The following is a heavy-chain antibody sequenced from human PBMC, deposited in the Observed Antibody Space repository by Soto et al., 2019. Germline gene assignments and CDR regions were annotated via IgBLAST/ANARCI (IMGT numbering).Heavy chain of an antibody. Sequence: GESLKISCKGSGYSFTIYWISWGRQMPGKGLEWMGRIDPSDSYTNYSPSFQGHVTISADKSISTAYLQWSSLKASDTAMYYCARHKRIAAALDAFDIWGQGTMVTVSS. CDR3: ARHKRIAAALDAFDI. D-gene: IGHD6-13*01. CDR2: IDPSDSYT. CDR1: GYSFTIYW. V-gene: IGHV5-10-1*01. J-gene: IGHJ3*02.